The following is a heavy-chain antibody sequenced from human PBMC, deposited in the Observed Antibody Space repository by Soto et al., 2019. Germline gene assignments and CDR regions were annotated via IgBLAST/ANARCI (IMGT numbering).Heavy chain of an antibody. CDR2: INNSGST. CDR3: ARGQNSSFDY. Sequence: SETLSLTCAVYGGSFSGYYWSWIRQPPGKGLEWIGEINNSGSTNYNPSLKSRVTISVDTSKNKFSLKLSSGTAADMSLYYCARGQNSSFDYWGQGTLVTVSS. J-gene: IGHJ4*02. D-gene: IGHD6-13*01. V-gene: IGHV4-34*01. CDR1: GGSFSGYY.